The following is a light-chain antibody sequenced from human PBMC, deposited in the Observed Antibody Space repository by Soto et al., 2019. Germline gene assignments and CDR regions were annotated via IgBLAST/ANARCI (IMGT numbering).Light chain of an antibody. CDR1: PSVTNF. Sequence: EIVLTQSPATLSLSPGERATLSCRASPSVTNFLAWYQQKPGQAPRLLIYDASNRATGIPARFSGSGSGTEFTLTISSLQSEDFAVYYCQQYNNWLRTFGQGTRLEIK. J-gene: IGKJ5*01. V-gene: IGKV3D-15*01. CDR2: DAS. CDR3: QQYNNWLRT.